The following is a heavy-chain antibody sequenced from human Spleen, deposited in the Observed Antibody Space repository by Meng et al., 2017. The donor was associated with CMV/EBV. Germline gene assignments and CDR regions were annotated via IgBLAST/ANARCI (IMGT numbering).Heavy chain of an antibody. Sequence: GESLKISCAASGFTFSSYWMHWARRAPGKGLVWVSRINSDGSSTSYADSVKGRFTISRDNAKNTLYLQMNSLRAEDTAVYYCAREATAMARYNDYWGQGTLVTVSS. J-gene: IGHJ4*02. D-gene: IGHD5-18*01. CDR3: AREATAMARYNDY. V-gene: IGHV3-74*01. CDR2: INSDGSST. CDR1: GFTFSSYW.